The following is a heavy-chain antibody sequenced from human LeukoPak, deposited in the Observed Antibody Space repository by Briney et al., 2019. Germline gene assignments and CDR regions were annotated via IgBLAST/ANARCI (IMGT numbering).Heavy chain of an antibody. V-gene: IGHV3-30*18. J-gene: IGHJ4*02. Sequence: QTGGSLRLSCAASGFTFSSCAMHWVRQSLGKGLEWVAVMSYDGFNKYYADSVKGRFTISRDNSKNTLYLQMNSLRAEDTAVYYCAKTKGYSYGYYFDYWGQGTLVTVSS. CDR3: AKTKGYSYGYYFDY. CDR2: MSYDGFNK. D-gene: IGHD5-18*01. CDR1: GFTFSSCA.